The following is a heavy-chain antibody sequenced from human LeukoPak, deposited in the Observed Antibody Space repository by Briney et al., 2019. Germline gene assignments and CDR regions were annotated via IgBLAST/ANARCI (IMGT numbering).Heavy chain of an antibody. CDR3: AKEVAAGRKGIDY. J-gene: IGHJ4*02. D-gene: IGHD6-6*01. V-gene: IGHV3-23*01. Sequence: GGSLRLSCAASGFTFSSYAMSWVRQAPGKGLEWVSGITGSGGGTYYADSVKGRFTISRDSSSSTLFPQMKSLRAEDTATYYCAKEVAAGRKGIDYWGQGILVTVSS. CDR1: GFTFSSYA. CDR2: ITGSGGGT.